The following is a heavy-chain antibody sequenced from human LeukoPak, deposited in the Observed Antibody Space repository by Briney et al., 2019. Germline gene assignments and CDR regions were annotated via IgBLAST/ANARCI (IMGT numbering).Heavy chain of an antibody. CDR2: INTNTGNP. CDR1: GYTFTGYY. J-gene: IGHJ4*02. V-gene: IGHV7-4-1*02. Sequence: ASVKVSCKASGYTFTGYYMHWVRQAPGQGLEWMGWINTNTGNPTYAQGFTGRFVFSLDTSVSTAYLQISSLKAEDTAVYYCARGLFGVVIAALSYWGQGTLVTVSS. CDR3: ARGLFGVVIAALSY. D-gene: IGHD3-3*01.